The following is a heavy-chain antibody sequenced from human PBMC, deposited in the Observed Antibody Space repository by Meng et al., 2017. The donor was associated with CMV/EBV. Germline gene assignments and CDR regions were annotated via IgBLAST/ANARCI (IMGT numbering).Heavy chain of an antibody. Sequence: GESLKISCAASGFTFSSYSMNWVRQAPGKGLEWVSSISSSSYIYYADSVKGRFTISRDNAKNSLYLQMNSLRAEDTAVYYCARDRELDYDFWSGYGPGAFDIWGQGTMVTV. CDR2: ISSSSYI. CDR3: ARDRELDYDFWSGYGPGAFDI. D-gene: IGHD3-3*01. CDR1: GFTFSSYS. V-gene: IGHV3-21*01. J-gene: IGHJ3*02.